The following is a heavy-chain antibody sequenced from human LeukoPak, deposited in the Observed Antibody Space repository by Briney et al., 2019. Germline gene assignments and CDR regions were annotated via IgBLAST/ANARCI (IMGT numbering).Heavy chain of an antibody. J-gene: IGHJ3*02. Sequence: GGSLRLSCAASGFTFSRYSMNWVRQAPGKGLEWVSSISTSSSYIYYADSLKGRFTISRDNAKNSLYLQMNSLRADDTAVYYCARGDPDISFAVAGEAFDIRGQGTMVTVSS. CDR3: ARGDPDISFAVAGEAFDI. CDR2: ISTSSSYI. V-gene: IGHV3-21*01. D-gene: IGHD6-19*01. CDR1: GFTFSRYS.